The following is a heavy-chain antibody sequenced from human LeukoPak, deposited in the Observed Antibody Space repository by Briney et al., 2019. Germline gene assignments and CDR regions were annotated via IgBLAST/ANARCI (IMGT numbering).Heavy chain of an antibody. J-gene: IGHJ3*02. V-gene: IGHV1-18*01. CDR3: ARDHDSLAAGTYLTDVFDI. CDR2: ISADDGNT. D-gene: IGHD6-13*01. CDR1: GYTFTNYG. Sequence: GASVKVSCKASGYTFTNYGNNWVRQAPGQGLEWMGWISADDGNTNYTQNLQGRVTMTTDTSTNTAYMELRSLRSDDTALYFCARDHDSLAAGTYLTDVFDIWGQGTLVTVSS.